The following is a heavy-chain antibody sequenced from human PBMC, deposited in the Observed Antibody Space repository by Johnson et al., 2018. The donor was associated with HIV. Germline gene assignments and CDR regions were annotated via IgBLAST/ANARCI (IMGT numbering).Heavy chain of an antibody. V-gene: IGHV3-20*04. Sequence: VQLVESGGRVVRRGGSLRLSCAASGFTFDDYGMSWVRQGPGKGLEWVSGIDWNGWSTGYADSVKGRFTISRDNTKNSLHLQMNSLRGEDTALYYCARGFVRISMILVADAFDIWGQGTMVTVSS. CDR1: GFTFDDYG. D-gene: IGHD3-22*01. CDR2: IDWNGWST. J-gene: IGHJ3*02. CDR3: ARGFVRISMILVADAFDI.